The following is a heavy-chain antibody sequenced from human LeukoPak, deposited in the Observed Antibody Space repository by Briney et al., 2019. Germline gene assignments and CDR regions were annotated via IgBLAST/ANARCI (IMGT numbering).Heavy chain of an antibody. V-gene: IGHV3-48*03. J-gene: IGHJ4*02. CDR2: ISSSGSTI. CDR3: ARGEYYFDY. CDR1: GFTFSTFE. Sequence: HPGGSVRLSCAASGFTFSTFEMNWVRQAPGKGLEWVSYISSSGSTIYYADSVGGRFTISRDNAQNSLYLRMNNLRAEDTAVYYCARGEYYFDYWGQGTLVTVSS.